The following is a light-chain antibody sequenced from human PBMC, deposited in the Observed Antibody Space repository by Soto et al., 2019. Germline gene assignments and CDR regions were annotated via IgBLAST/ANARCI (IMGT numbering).Light chain of an antibody. CDR3: QQYYNWPRT. Sequence: EIVMTQSPATLSVSPGDRATLSCRASQSVSTYLAWYQQKPGQAPRLLIFGASTRATGIPANFSGSGSGTEFTLTISSLQSEDFAVYYCQQYYNWPRTFGQGTKVEIK. CDR2: GAS. V-gene: IGKV3-15*01. J-gene: IGKJ1*01. CDR1: QSVSTY.